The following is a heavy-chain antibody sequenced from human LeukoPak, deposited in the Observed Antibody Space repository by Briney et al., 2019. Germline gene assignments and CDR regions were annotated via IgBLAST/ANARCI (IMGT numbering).Heavy chain of an antibody. CDR1: GFTFRNYW. V-gene: IGHV3-7*01. CDR3: ARDGGLHTNFDY. D-gene: IGHD2-15*01. J-gene: IGHJ4*02. CDR2: TKPDGTAE. Sequence: GGSLRLSCAASGFTFRNYWMGWVRQAPGKGLEWVANTKPDGTAEYYADSVRGRFTTSRDNANNFLYLQMNSLRGEDTAVYYCARDGGLHTNFDYWGQGALVTVSS.